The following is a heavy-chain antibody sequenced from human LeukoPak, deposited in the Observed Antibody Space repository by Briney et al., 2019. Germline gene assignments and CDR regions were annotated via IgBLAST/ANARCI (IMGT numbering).Heavy chain of an antibody. D-gene: IGHD5-12*01. CDR2: IHYSGST. V-gene: IGHV4-31*03. J-gene: IGHJ4*02. CDR1: GGSISSGDYY. CDR3: ARVIGYDQLDY. Sequence: SQPLSLTCSVSGGSISSGDYYWSWIRQHPGKGLEWIGYIHYSGSTYYNPSLKSRVSISVSTSKNRFSLQLSSVTAADTAVYYCARVIGYDQLDYWGQGTLVTVSS.